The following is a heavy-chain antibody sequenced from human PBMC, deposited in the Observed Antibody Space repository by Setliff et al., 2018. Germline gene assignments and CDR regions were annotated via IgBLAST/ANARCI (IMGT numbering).Heavy chain of an antibody. V-gene: IGHV1-18*01. CDR2: VTVYNGNT. D-gene: IGHD3-10*01. CDR1: GYTFSNYG. J-gene: IGHJ4*02. CDR3: ARVESMVRGKNILRHFDY. Sequence: ASVKVSCKASGYTFSNYGVTWVRQAPGQGLEWMGWVTVYNGNTKYAQNLQGRLTLTTDISTSTAYMELGSLTTDDTAVYYCARVESMVRGKNILRHFDYWGQGRQVTAPQ.